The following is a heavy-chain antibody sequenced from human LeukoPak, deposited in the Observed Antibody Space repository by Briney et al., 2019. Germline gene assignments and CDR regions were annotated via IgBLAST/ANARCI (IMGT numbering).Heavy chain of an antibody. V-gene: IGHV3-23*01. CDR3: AKISSSWYFYYFDY. CDR1: GFTFSSYA. CDR2: ISSSGGST. J-gene: IGHJ4*02. D-gene: IGHD6-13*01. Sequence: PGGSLRLSCAASGFTFSSYAMSWVRQAPGKGLEWVSAISSSGGSTYYADSVKGRFTISRDNSKNTLYLQMNSLRAEDTAVYYCAKISSSWYFYYFDYWGQGTLVTVSS.